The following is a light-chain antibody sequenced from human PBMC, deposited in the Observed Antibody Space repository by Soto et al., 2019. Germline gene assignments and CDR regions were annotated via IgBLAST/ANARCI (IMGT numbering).Light chain of an antibody. CDR1: SSDVGGYNY. J-gene: IGLJ2*01. V-gene: IGLV2-8*01. Sequence: QSVLTQPPSVSEAPRQRVTISCTGTSSDVGGYNYVSWYQQHPGKAPKLMIYEVSKRPSGVPDRFSGSKSGNTASLTVSGLQAEDEADYYCSSYAGSNRGVFGGGTKLTVL. CDR2: EVS. CDR3: SSYAGSNRGV.